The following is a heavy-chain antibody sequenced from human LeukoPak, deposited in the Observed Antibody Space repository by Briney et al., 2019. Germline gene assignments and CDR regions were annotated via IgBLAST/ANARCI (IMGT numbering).Heavy chain of an antibody. CDR1: GFIFSSYE. J-gene: IGHJ4*02. V-gene: IGHV3-48*03. Sequence: GGSLRLSCAASGFIFSSYEMNWVRQSPGKGPEWLSYISGSGSPTYYADSVKGRFTLSRDNAKNSLYLQMNSLRAEDTAIYYCTRDYGDYAYWGQGTLVTVSS. CDR2: ISGSGSPT. CDR3: TRDYGDYAY. D-gene: IGHD4-17*01.